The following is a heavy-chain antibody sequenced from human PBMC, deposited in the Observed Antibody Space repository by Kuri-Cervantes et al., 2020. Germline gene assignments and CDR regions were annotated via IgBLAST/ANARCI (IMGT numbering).Heavy chain of an antibody. CDR1: GGSLSSGDYY. J-gene: IGHJ6*03. CDR3: ARGRSSSPTGYYYYMDV. CDR2: ISHSGST. V-gene: IGHV4-61*08. D-gene: IGHD6-6*01. Sequence: SETLSLTCSVSGGSLSSGDYYWNWIRQPPGKPLDWIGYISHSGSTSYNPSLKSRVTISVDTSKNQFSLRLTSVAAADTAVYYCARGRSSSPTGYYYYMDVWGKGTTVTVSS.